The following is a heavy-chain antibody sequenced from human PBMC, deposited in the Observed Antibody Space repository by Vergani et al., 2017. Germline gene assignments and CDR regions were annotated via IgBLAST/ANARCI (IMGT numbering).Heavy chain of an antibody. CDR3: ARDTSYALRYFDWLSLYGMDV. CDR1: GGSISGSSYY. CDR2: IYYSGST. J-gene: IGHJ6*02. V-gene: IGHV4-39*02. D-gene: IGHD3-9*01. Sequence: QLQLQESGPGLVKPSETLSLTCTVSGGSISGSSYYLGWIRQPPGKGLEWIGSIYYSGSTYYNPSLKSRVTISVDTSKNQFSLKLSSVTAADTAVYYCARDTSYALRYFDWLSLYGMDVWGQGTTVTVSS.